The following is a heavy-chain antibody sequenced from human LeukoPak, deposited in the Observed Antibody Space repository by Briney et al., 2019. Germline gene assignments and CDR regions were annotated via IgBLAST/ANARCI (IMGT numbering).Heavy chain of an antibody. Sequence: SVKVSCKASGGTFSGYAISWVRQAPGQGLEWMGGIIPIFGTANYAQKFQGRVTITADESTSTAYMELSSMRSEDTAVYYCARDLPRPSEKGPYYYYMDVWGKGTTVTISS. J-gene: IGHJ6*03. V-gene: IGHV1-69*13. CDR2: IIPIFGTA. D-gene: IGHD5/OR15-5a*01. CDR1: GGTFSGYA. CDR3: ARDLPRPSEKGPYYYYMDV.